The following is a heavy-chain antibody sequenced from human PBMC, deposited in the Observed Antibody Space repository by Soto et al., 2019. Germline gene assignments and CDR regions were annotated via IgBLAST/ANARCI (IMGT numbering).Heavy chain of an antibody. V-gene: IGHV1-69*01. CDR1: GGTFSSYA. Sequence: QVQLVQSGAEVKKPGSSVKVSCKASGGTFSSYAISWVRQAPGQGLEWMGGIIPIFGTANYAQKFQGRVTITADESTSPAHMELSSLRSEDTAVYYCARDQQPYSSGCSNFDYWGQGTLVTVSS. D-gene: IGHD6-19*01. CDR2: IIPIFGTA. J-gene: IGHJ4*02. CDR3: ARDQQPYSSGCSNFDY.